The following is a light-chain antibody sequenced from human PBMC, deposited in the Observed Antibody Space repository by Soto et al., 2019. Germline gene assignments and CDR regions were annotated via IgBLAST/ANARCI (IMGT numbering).Light chain of an antibody. V-gene: IGKV3-20*01. J-gene: IGKJ4*01. CDR1: QSVYKNF. Sequence: EIVLTQSPGTLSLSPGERATLSCRASQSVYKNFLAWYQQKPGQAPRLLINGASNRATGIPDRFSGSGCGTDFTPTINRPEPEDVAVYFCQQYDSSPPTFGGGTKVAIK. CDR2: GAS. CDR3: QQYDSSPPT.